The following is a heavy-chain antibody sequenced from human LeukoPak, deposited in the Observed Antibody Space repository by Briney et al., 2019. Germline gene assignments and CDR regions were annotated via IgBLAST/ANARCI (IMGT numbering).Heavy chain of an antibody. D-gene: IGHD6-13*01. CDR2: ISYIGST. V-gene: IGHV4-59*11. J-gene: IGHJ4*02. Sequence: SETLSLTCTVSGSSIGSHYWSWIRQPPGEGLECIGYISYIGSTHYNPSLKSRVTISVDTSKNQFSLKLNSVTAADTAVYYCARGPHIAAAGDFDYWGQGTLVTVSS. CDR1: GSSIGSHY. CDR3: ARGPHIAAAGDFDY.